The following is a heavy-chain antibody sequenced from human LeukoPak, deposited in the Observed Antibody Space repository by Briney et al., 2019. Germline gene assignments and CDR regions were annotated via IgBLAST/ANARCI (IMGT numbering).Heavy chain of an antibody. V-gene: IGHV5-10-1*01. Sequence: GESLKISCQCSGYSFTSYWSSWVRQMPGKGLEWMGRIDPSDSYTNYSPSFQGHVTISADKSISTAYLQWSSLKASDTAMYYCARHFSLTAMGYNWFGPWGQGTLVTVSS. J-gene: IGHJ5*02. CDR3: ARHFSLTAMGYNWFGP. D-gene: IGHD5-18*01. CDR1: GYSFTSYW. CDR2: IDPSDSYT.